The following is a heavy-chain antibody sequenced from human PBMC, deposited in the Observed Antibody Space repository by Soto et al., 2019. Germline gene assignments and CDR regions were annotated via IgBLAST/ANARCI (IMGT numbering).Heavy chain of an antibody. Sequence: QVQLQQWGAGLLKPSETLSLTCAVYGGSFSGYTWFWIRQPPGKGLEWIGEINHSGTTNHNPSLKSRVILSVYTSKKQFTLRLTSVTAADTAVYYCARGSDYTSSFDYWGQGTLVTVSS. J-gene: IGHJ4*02. CDR1: GGSFSGYT. CDR2: INHSGTT. D-gene: IGHD3-16*01. V-gene: IGHV4-34*01. CDR3: ARGSDYTSSFDY.